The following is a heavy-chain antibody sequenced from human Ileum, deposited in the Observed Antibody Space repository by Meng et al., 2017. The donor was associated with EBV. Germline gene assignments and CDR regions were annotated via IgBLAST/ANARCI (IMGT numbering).Heavy chain of an antibody. J-gene: IGHJ5*02. CDR3: ARRDTAWFDP. V-gene: IGHV4-39*01. CDR2: INHTGST. D-gene: IGHD2-21*02. CDR1: GGSITSSSYA. Sequence: QPHLQEWKPELVKPSETLSLTCSVFGGSITSSSYAWGWIRQPPGKGLEWIATINHTGSTYYNPSLKSRVTISVDTSKNEFSLKVTSVTAADTALYYCARRDTAWFDPWGRGTLVTVSS.